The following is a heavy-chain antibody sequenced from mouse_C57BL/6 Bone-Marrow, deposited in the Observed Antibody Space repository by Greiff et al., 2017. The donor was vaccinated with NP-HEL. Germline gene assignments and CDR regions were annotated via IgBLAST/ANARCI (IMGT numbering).Heavy chain of an antibody. D-gene: IGHD2-4*01. Sequence: EVKLVESGGGLVQPGGSLSLSCAASGFTFTDYYMSWVRQPPGKALEWLAFIRNKANGYTTEYSASVKGRFTISRDNSHSILYLQMNALPAEDSATYYCARSIYYDYADDPFYAMDYWGQGTSLTVSS. J-gene: IGHJ4*01. CDR3: ARSIYYDYADDPFYAMDY. V-gene: IGHV7-3*01. CDR1: GFTFTDYY. CDR2: IRNKANGYTT.